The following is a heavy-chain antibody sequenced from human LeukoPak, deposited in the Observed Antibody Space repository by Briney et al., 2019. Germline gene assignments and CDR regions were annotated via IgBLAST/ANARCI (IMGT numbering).Heavy chain of an antibody. V-gene: IGHV3-74*03. Sequence: PGGSLRLSCAASEFTFSSYWMHWVRHAPGEGLVWVSRISGDGSSTTYADSVKGRFIISRDNSKNTLYLQMNSLRAEDTAVYYCASERWSHFDYWGQGTLVTVSS. CDR1: EFTFSSYW. CDR2: ISGDGSST. J-gene: IGHJ4*02. CDR3: ASERWSHFDY. D-gene: IGHD4-23*01.